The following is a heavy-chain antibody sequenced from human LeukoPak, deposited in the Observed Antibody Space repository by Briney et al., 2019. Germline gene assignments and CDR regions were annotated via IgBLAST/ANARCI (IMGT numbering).Heavy chain of an antibody. V-gene: IGHV3-21*01. Sequence: GGSLRLSCAASGFTFSTYAMNWVRQAPGKGLEWVSSISSSSSYIYYADSVKGRFTISRDNPKNSLYLQMNSLRAEDTALYYCARDLATVKTGPDYWGQGTLVSVSS. CDR2: ISSSSSYI. J-gene: IGHJ4*02. CDR3: ARDLATVKTGPDY. CDR1: GFTFSTYA. D-gene: IGHD4-11*01.